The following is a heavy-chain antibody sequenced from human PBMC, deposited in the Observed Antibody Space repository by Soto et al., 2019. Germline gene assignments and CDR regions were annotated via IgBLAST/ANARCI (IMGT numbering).Heavy chain of an antibody. D-gene: IGHD3-10*01. J-gene: IGHJ6*02. CDR1: GFTFSSYA. V-gene: IGHV3-23*01. CDR3: AKDGDYYGSGSSAIYYYYGMDV. CDR2: ISGSGGST. Sequence: GGSLRLSCAASGFTFSSYAMSWVRQAPGKGLEWGSAISGSGGSTYYADSVKGRFTISRDNSKNTLYLQMNSLRAEDTAVYYCAKDGDYYGSGSSAIYYYYGMDVWGQGTTVTVSS.